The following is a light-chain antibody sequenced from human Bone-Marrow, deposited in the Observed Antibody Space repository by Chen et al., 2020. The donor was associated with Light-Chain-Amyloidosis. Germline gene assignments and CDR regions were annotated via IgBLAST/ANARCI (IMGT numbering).Light chain of an antibody. CDR1: NIGSTS. CDR3: QVWGRSSDRPV. Sequence: SYVLTQPSSVSVAPGQTATIACGGNNIGSTSVHWYQQTPGPAPLLVVYDDSDRPSGIPERLSGSNSGNTATLTIRRVEAGDEADYDCQVWGRSSDRPVFGGGTKLTVL. V-gene: IGLV3-21*02. CDR2: DDS. J-gene: IGLJ3*02.